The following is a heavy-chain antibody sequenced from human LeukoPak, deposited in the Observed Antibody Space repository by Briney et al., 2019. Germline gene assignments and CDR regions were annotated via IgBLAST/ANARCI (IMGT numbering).Heavy chain of an antibody. D-gene: IGHD4-17*01. V-gene: IGHV3-23*01. CDR2: ISGSGGST. CDR3: AGSTVTTVSYYYGMDV. J-gene: IGHJ6*02. Sequence: QPGGSLRLSCAASGFTFSSYAMSWVRQAPGKGLEWVSAISGSGGSTYYADSVKGRFTISRDNSKNTLYLQMNSLRAEDTAVYYCAGSTVTTVSYYYGMDVWGQGTTVTVSS. CDR1: GFTFSSYA.